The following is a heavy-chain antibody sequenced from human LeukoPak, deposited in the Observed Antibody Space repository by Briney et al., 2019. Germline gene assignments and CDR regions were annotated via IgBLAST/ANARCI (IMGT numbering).Heavy chain of an antibody. CDR1: GYTFTSYG. D-gene: IGHD5-18*01. CDR2: ISAYNGNT. Sequence: ASVKVSCKASGYTFTSYGISWVRQAPGQGLEWMGWISAYNGNTNYAQKLQGRVTMTTDISTSTAYMELRSLRSDDTAVYYCARDRKGYSYGEFDYWGQGTLVTVSS. V-gene: IGHV1-18*04. CDR3: ARDRKGYSYGEFDY. J-gene: IGHJ4*02.